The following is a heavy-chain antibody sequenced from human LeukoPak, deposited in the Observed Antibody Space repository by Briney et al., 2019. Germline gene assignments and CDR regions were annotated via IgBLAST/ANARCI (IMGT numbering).Heavy chain of an antibody. J-gene: IGHJ4*02. D-gene: IGHD3-22*01. CDR1: GYTFTNYD. CDR2: ISAYNGHT. V-gene: IGHV1-18*01. Sequence: ASVKVSCKASGYTFTNYDINWVRQAPGQGLEWMGWISAYNGHTNYAQNLQGRVTMTTDTSTSTAYMELRSLRSDDTAVYFCARDSSGFPRDASDYWGQGTLVTVSS. CDR3: ARDSSGFPRDASDY.